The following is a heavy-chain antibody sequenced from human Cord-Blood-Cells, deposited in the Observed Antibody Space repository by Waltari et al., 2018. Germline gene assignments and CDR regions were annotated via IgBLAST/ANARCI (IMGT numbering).Heavy chain of an antibody. CDR1: GGSISSSSYY. CDR2: SYYSGST. D-gene: IGHD2-2*01. CDR3: ATPQTSCSSTSCDRCGEPQYYFDY. V-gene: IGHV4-39*01. J-gene: IGHJ4*02. Sequence: QLQLQESGPGLVKPSETLSLTCTVSGGSISSSSYYWGWIRQPPGKGLEWIGSSYYSGSTHYHPPLQGQVNISVSPSKNQFSLKLSSVTAAYAAVYSCATPQTSCSSTSCDRCGEPQYYFDYCGQGTLVTVSS.